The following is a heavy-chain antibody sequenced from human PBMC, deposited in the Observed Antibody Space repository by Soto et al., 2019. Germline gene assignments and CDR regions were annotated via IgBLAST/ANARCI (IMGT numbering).Heavy chain of an antibody. V-gene: IGHV4-59*01. CDR3: ASSGMQWLAYFDY. J-gene: IGHJ4*02. Sequence: SETLSLTCTVSGGSISSYYWSWIRQPPGKGLEWIGYIYYSGSTNYNPSLKSRVTIPVDTSKNQFSLKLSSVTAADTAVYYCASSGMQWLAYFDYWGQGTLVTVSS. CDR2: IYYSGST. D-gene: IGHD6-19*01. CDR1: GGSISSYY.